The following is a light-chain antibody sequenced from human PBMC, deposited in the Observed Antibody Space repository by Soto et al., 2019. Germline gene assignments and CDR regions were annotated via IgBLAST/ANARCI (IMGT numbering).Light chain of an antibody. CDR2: GAS. CDR1: ESVSSSY. J-gene: IGKJ4*01. V-gene: IGKV3-20*01. CDR3: QQYGSSPALT. Sequence: ALAQSPSTLCLSPGQRATFHCRATESVSSSYLAWYQQKPGQAPRLLIYGASSRATGIPDRFSGSGSGTDFTLTISRLEPEDFAVYYCQQYGSSPALTFGRGTKVDIK.